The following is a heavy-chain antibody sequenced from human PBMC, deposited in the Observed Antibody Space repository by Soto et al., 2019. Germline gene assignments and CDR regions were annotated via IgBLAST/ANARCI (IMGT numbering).Heavy chain of an antibody. CDR1: GGSITSGGYF. V-gene: IGHV4-39*01. D-gene: IGHD3-16*01. J-gene: IGHJ6*02. Sequence: SETLSRTCTVSGGSITSGGYFWDWIRQPPGKGLEWIGTVHSTGGNYYSPSLRSRVTISVDTSQNLFSLKMTSASDTDTDVYFCAKRDDSSRFGGLDIWGQGTAFT. CDR3: AKRDDSSRFGGLDI. CDR2: VHSTGGN.